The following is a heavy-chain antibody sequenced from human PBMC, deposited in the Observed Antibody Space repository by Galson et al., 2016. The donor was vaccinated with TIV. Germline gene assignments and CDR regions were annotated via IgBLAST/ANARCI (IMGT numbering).Heavy chain of an antibody. CDR2: IYYSGTT. Sequence: ESLSLTCSVSGGSISSYYWSWIRQPPGKGLEWIGYIYYSGTTKYNPSLKSRVSISADTSKTQLSLRLSSVTATDTAVYYCATAGYSNLNYDGMDVWGQGTTVTVSS. V-gene: IGHV4-59*01. J-gene: IGHJ6*02. D-gene: IGHD4-11*01. CDR1: GGSISSYY. CDR3: ATAGYSNLNYDGMDV.